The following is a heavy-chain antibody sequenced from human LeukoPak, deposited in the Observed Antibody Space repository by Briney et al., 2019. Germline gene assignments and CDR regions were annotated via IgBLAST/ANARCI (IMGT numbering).Heavy chain of an antibody. V-gene: IGHV1-2*02. Sequence: ASEKVSCKASGYTFTGYYMHWVRQAPGQGLEWMGWINPNSGGTNYAQKFQGRVTMTRDTSISTAYMELSRLRSDDTAVYYCARGYYDSSGYYLDYWGQGTLVTVSS. CDR1: GYTFTGYY. CDR3: ARGYYDSSGYYLDY. D-gene: IGHD3-22*01. CDR2: INPNSGGT. J-gene: IGHJ4*02.